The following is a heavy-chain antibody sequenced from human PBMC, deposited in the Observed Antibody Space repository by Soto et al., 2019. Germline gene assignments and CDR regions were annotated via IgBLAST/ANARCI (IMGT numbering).Heavy chain of an antibody. V-gene: IGHV3-23*01. J-gene: IGHJ6*02. CDR2: ISGSADST. CDR3: AKPRGAMIYAISVYGMVV. D-gene: IGHD2-8*01. CDR1: GFSFSSFA. Sequence: EVQLLESGGGFIHPGGSLRLSCAASGFSFSSFAMNWVRQAPGKGLEWVSIISGSADSTFYADYVKGRFTISRDNSKSTMYLQINSLGAEDTAVYYCAKPRGAMIYAISVYGMVVWGQGPTVTVSS.